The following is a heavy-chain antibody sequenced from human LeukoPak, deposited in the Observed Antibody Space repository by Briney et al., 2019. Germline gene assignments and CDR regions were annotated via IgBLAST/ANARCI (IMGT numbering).Heavy chain of an antibody. V-gene: IGHV3-23*01. Sequence: GGSLRLSCAASGFTFNSYAMIWVRQAPGKGLESISSISTTGDRTYYADSVKGRFAISRDNSKNTLYLQMNSLRAEDTAVYYCAKILERELQYYYYGMDVWGQGTSVTSP. CDR1: GFTFNSYA. D-gene: IGHD5-24*01. CDR2: ISTTGDRT. J-gene: IGHJ6*02. CDR3: AKILERELQYYYYGMDV.